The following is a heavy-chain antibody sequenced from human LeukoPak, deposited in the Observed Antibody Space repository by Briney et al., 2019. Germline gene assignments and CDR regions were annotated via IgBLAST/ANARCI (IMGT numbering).Heavy chain of an antibody. V-gene: IGHV3-21*01. CDR1: GFTFSGYS. Sequence: PGGSLRLSCAASGFTFSGYSMNWVRQAPGRGLEWVSSISSTSTYIDHADSVKGRFTISRDNAKNSLFLQMDSLRAEDTAVYYCARDPPSRGTRYFDYWGQGTLVTVSS. CDR2: ISSTSTYI. J-gene: IGHJ4*02. D-gene: IGHD3-16*01. CDR3: ARDPPSRGTRYFDY.